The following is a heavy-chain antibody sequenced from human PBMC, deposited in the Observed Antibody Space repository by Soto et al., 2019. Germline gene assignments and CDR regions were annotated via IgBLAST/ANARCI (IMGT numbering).Heavy chain of an antibody. Sequence: GGSLRLSCTASGFTFNKYAMSWVRQAPGKGLEWVSAITDSGAASHYADSVKGRFTVSRDNSKNTLYLQMNSLRADDTAVYYCARDLSVVFNYWGQGTLVTVSS. V-gene: IGHV3-23*01. J-gene: IGHJ4*02. CDR3: ARDLSVVFNY. D-gene: IGHD2-15*01. CDR1: GFTFNKYA. CDR2: ITDSGAAS.